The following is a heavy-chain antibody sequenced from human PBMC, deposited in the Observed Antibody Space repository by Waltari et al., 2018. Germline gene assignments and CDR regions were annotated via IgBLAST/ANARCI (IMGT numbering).Heavy chain of an antibody. V-gene: IGHV3-53*02. Sequence: EVQLVETGGGLIQPGGSLNLSCAASGFSVTDNYMSWFRQAPGKGLERVSGMFSGDRTYYADAVKGRFIISRDKSTNTLYLQMNSLTVEDTALYYCARGGTVDSSWYDHWGQGTLVRVSS. J-gene: IGHJ5*02. D-gene: IGHD4-4*01. CDR3: ARGGTVDSSWYDH. CDR2: MFSGDRT. CDR1: GFSVTDNY.